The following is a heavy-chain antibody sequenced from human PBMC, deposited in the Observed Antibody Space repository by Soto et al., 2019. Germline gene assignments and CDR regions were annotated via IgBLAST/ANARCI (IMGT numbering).Heavy chain of an antibody. CDR1: GPTFRTSA. CDR2: ISYDGSNE. J-gene: IGHJ6*02. D-gene: IGHD3-3*01. V-gene: IGHV3-30*18. CDR3: AKSHPHDTLYCDFWSGYPRYDYGMDV. Sequence: PGGSLRPSCAVSGPTFRTSATHWVRQAPGKGLEWVAAISYDGSNEYYAHSVKGRFTISRDNSKNPLYLQVNSLRAEDTAVYYCAKSHPHDTLYCDFWSGYPRYDYGMDVWGQGTTVTVSS.